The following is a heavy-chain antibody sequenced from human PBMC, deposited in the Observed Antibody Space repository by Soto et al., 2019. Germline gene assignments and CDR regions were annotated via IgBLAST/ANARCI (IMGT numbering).Heavy chain of an antibody. D-gene: IGHD3-10*02. V-gene: IGHV3-23*01. CDR1: GFNLNGYT. CDR2: ISGGGGSI. CDR3: AKGKSSNYVSHAFDV. J-gene: IGHJ3*01. Sequence: GDSLNLSCAASGFNLNGYTMSWVLQPRGKGLAWVSGISGGGGSIHYVDSVKGRFTISRDNSKNTLYLQMNSLRGEDTAVYYCAKGKSSNYVSHAFDVWGQGTMVTVSS.